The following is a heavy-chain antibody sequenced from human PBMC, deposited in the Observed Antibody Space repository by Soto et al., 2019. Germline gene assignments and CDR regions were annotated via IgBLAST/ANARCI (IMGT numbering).Heavy chain of an antibody. CDR1: GFTFSSYW. V-gene: IGHV3-7*03. J-gene: IGHJ3*02. CDR2: IKQDGSEK. Sequence: TGGSLRLSCAASGFTFSSYWMSWVRQAPGKGLEWVANIKQDGSEKYYVDSVKGRFTISRDNAKNSLYLQMNSLRAEDTAVYYCARGDRIAAADHDAFDIWGQGTVVTVSS. D-gene: IGHD6-13*01. CDR3: ARGDRIAAADHDAFDI.